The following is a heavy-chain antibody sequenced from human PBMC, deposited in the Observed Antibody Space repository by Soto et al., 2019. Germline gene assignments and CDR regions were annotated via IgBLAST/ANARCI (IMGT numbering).Heavy chain of an antibody. CDR1: GDSITSSNW. J-gene: IGHJ4*02. V-gene: IGHV4-4*02. Sequence: QVQLQESGPGLVKPSGTLSITCAVSGDSITSSNWWSWVRQAPGKGLEWIGEIYHRGATTYNPSLKILATISVAPSNNHFSLQMTSVTAADTAVYFCARDLGTGTDYWGRGTLVTVAS. CDR3: ARDLGTGTDY. CDR2: IYHRGAT.